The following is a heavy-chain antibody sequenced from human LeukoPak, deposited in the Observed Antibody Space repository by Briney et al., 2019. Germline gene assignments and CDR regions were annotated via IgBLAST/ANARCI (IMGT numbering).Heavy chain of an antibody. CDR3: ARFDIRLWVDS. V-gene: IGHV4-59*08. J-gene: IGHJ4*02. Sequence: SETLSLTCAVSGGSISSYYWSWIRQPPGKGLEYIGYIHSSGSTNYNPSLKSRVTISVDTPKNQFSLKLSSVTAADTAVFYCARFDIRLWVDSWGQGTLVTVSS. CDR2: IHSSGST. D-gene: IGHD5-18*01. CDR1: GGSISSYY.